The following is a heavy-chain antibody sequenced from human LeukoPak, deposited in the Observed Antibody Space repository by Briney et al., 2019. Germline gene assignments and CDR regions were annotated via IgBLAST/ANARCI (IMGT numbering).Heavy chain of an antibody. CDR3: AGTQKSRNYYGSGLPAPYFDY. V-gene: IGHV4-4*09. D-gene: IGHD3-10*01. J-gene: IGHJ4*02. Sequence: PSETLSLTCTVSGGSISSYYWSWIRQPPGKGLEWIGYIYTSGSTNYNPSLKSRVTISVDTSKNQFSLKLSSVTAADTAVYYCAGTQKSRNYYGSGLPAPYFDYWGQGTLVTVSS. CDR1: GGSISSYY. CDR2: IYTSGST.